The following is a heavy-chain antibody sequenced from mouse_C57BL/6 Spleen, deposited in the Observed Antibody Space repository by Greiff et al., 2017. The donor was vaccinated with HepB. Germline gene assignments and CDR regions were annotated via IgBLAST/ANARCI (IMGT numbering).Heavy chain of an antibody. CDR2: IYPGSGNT. CDR3: ARESDYGSSYGYFDV. CDR1: GYTFTDYY. V-gene: IGHV1-76*01. J-gene: IGHJ1*03. D-gene: IGHD1-1*01. Sequence: VKLQQSGAELVRPGASVKLSCKASGYTFTDYYINWVKQRPGQGLEWIARIYPGSGNTYYNEKFKGKATLTAEKSSSTAYMQLSSLTSEDSAVYFCARESDYGSSYGYFDVWGTGTTVTVSS.